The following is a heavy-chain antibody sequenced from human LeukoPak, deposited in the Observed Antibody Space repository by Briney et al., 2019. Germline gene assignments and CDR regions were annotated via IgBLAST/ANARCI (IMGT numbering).Heavy chain of an antibody. V-gene: IGHV4-61*08. J-gene: IGHJ4*02. CDR1: GGSISSGDYY. CDR2: IYYSGST. D-gene: IGHD3-3*01. Sequence: SETLSLTCTVSGGSISSGDYYWSWIRQPPGKGLEWIGYIYYSGSTNYNPSLKSRVTISVDTSKNQFSLKLSSVTAADTAVYYCARVDFWSGYSFDYWGQGTLVTVSS. CDR3: ARVDFWSGYSFDY.